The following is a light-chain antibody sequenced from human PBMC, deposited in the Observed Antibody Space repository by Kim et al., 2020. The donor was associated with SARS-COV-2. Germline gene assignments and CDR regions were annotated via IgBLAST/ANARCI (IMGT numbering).Light chain of an antibody. Sequence: CPGERATLSCRASQSVNNNYLAWYQRKPGQAPRLLISGASSRATGIPDRFSGSGSGTDFTLSISRLEPEDVALYFCQQYGISPPTFGGGTKVDIK. CDR2: GAS. V-gene: IGKV3-20*01. CDR3: QQYGISPPT. J-gene: IGKJ4*01. CDR1: QSVNNNY.